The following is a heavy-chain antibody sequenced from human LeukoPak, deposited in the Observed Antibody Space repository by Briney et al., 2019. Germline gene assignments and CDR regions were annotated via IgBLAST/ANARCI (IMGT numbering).Heavy chain of an antibody. D-gene: IGHD3-16*01. CDR2: IYPGDSET. CDR3: ARHLTMITVPRDAFDI. J-gene: IGHJ3*02. CDR1: GYSFTSYW. V-gene: IGHV5-51*01. Sequence: GEALKISCKTSGYSFTSYWIGWVRQMPGKGLEWRGVIYPGDSETRYSPSFQGQVTISADKSLRTAYLQWSSMKASDTAMYYCARHLTMITVPRDAFDIWGQGTMVTVSS.